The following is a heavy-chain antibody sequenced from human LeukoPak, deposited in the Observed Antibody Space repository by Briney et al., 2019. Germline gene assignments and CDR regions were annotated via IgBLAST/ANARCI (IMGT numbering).Heavy chain of an antibody. D-gene: IGHD2-15*01. CDR2: IKYDGSNE. V-gene: IGHV3-33*01. CDR3: VRDFCSGGSCYSWNYYYYMDV. CDR1: GFTFRSYG. J-gene: IGHJ6*03. Sequence: PGRSLRLSCAASGFTFRSYGMHWVRQAPGKGLEWLAFIKYDGSNEYYADSIQGRFTISRDNSKNTLYLQMSGLEAEDTGVYYCVRDFCSGGSCYSWNYYYYMDVWGSGTTVAVSS.